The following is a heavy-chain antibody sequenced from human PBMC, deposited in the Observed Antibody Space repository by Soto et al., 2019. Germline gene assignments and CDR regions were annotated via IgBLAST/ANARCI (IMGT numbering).Heavy chain of an antibody. J-gene: IGHJ5*02. CDR3: ARDHFGWFDP. Sequence: QVQLVESGGGVVQPGRSLRLSCAASGFTFSSYAMHWVRQAPGKGLEWVAVISYDGSNKYYADSVKGRFTISRDNSKNTLYLQMNTLRADDTAVYYCARDHFGWFDPWGQGTLVTVSS. CDR2: ISYDGSNK. D-gene: IGHD3-3*01. CDR1: GFTFSSYA. V-gene: IGHV3-30-3*01.